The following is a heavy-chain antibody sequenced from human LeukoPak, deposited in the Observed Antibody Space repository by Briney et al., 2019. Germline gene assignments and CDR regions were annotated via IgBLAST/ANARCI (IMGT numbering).Heavy chain of an antibody. J-gene: IGHJ4*02. CDR2: IYHSGST. CDR1: GGFISSNNW. CDR3: ARDHGLSPLDS. Sequence: SETLSLTCAVSGGFISSNNWWSWVRQPPGKGLEWIGEIYHSGSTNYNPSLKSRVTISVDKSKNQFSLKLSSVTAADTAVYYCARDHGLSPLDSWGQGTLVTVSS. V-gene: IGHV4-4*02. D-gene: IGHD3-10*01.